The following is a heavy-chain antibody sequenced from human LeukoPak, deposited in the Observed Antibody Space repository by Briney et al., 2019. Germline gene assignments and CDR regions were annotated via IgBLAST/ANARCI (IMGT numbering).Heavy chain of an antibody. CDR2: ISYDGSNK. CDR3: ARDRQQLGHFDY. CDR1: GFTFSSYA. V-gene: IGHV3-30-3*01. J-gene: IGHJ4*02. Sequence: PGGSLRLSCAASGFTFSSYAMHWVRQAPGKGLEWVAVISYDGSNKYYADSVKGRFTISRDNSKNTLFPQLNSLRAEDTAVYYCARDRQQLGHFDYWGQGTLVTVSS. D-gene: IGHD6-13*01.